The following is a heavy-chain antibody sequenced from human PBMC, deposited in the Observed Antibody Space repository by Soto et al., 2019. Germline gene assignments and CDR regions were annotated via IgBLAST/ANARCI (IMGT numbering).Heavy chain of an antibody. Sequence: GGSLRLSCAASRFTFNTYEMNWVRQAPGKGLELVSYISTSGSTVYYADSVKGRFTISRDNTRNSLYLQMNSLRDEDTALYYCVRYCSTTLCNGVATRTFDYWGQGTLVTVSS. CDR2: ISTSGSTV. D-gene: IGHD2-2*01. V-gene: IGHV3-48*03. CDR1: RFTFNTYE. CDR3: VRYCSTTLCNGVATRTFDY. J-gene: IGHJ4*02.